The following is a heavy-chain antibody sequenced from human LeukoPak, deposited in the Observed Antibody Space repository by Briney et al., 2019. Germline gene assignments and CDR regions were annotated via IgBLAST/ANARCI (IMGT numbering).Heavy chain of an antibody. V-gene: IGHV1-2*04. J-gene: IGHJ4*02. D-gene: IGHD5-12*01. CDR1: GYTFTGYY. CDR3: ARGSSPIVATIALNDFDY. Sequence: GASVKVSCKASGYTFTGYYMHWVRQAPGQGLEWMGWINPNSGGTNYAQKFQGWVTMTRDTSISTAYMELSRLRSDDTAVYYCARGSSPIVATIALNDFDYWGQGTLVTSPQ. CDR2: INPNSGGT.